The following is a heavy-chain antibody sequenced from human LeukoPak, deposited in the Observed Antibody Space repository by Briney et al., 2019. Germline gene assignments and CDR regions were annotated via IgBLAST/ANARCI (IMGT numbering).Heavy chain of an antibody. Sequence: PGRSLRLSCAASGFRFDDYAMHWVRQAPGKGLEWVSGISWNSGTLAYADSVKGRFTISRDNAKNSLYLQMNSLRAEDTAVYYCAKWQYYYGSGSYYMGNWGQGTLVTVSS. D-gene: IGHD3-10*01. CDR3: AKWQYYYGSGSYYMGN. V-gene: IGHV3-9*01. CDR2: ISWNSGTL. J-gene: IGHJ4*02. CDR1: GFRFDDYA.